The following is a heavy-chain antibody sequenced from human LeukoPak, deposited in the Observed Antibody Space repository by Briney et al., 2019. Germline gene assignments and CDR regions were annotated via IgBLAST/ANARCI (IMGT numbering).Heavy chain of an antibody. D-gene: IGHD5-12*01. Sequence: SVKVSCTASGGTFSNYAISWVRQAPGQGLEWMGGIIPIFGTANYAQKFQGRVTITADESTSTAYMELSSLRSEDTAVYYCARGDSAYDLFGHIDYWGQGTLVTVSS. V-gene: IGHV1-69*13. CDR3: ARGDSAYDLFGHIDY. CDR2: IIPIFGTA. J-gene: IGHJ4*02. CDR1: GGTFSNYA.